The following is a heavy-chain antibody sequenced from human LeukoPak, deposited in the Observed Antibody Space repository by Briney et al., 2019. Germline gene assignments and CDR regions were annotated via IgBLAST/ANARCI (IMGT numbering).Heavy chain of an antibody. V-gene: IGHV3-30*04. CDR1: GFTFSNYA. CDR3: AKGEDMITFGGVIVVPYYFDS. Sequence: GRSLRLSCAASGFTFSNYAMHWVRQAPGRGLEWVAVLSYDGTNKYYADSVRGRFTISRDNSKNTLYLQMNSLRAEDTAIYYCAKGEDMITFGGVIVVPYYFDSWGQGTLVTVSS. J-gene: IGHJ4*02. CDR2: LSYDGTNK. D-gene: IGHD3-16*02.